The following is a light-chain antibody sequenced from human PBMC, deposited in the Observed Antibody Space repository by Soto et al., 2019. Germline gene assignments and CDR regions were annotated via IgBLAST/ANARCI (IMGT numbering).Light chain of an antibody. CDR2: DAS. V-gene: IGKV1-5*01. CDR3: QQYNSYAT. J-gene: IGKJ1*01. CDR1: QNINKR. Sequence: DIQMTQSPFTLSASVGDRVTITCRASQNINKRLAWHQQKPGKAPKVLIYDASNLKSGVPSRFSGSGSGTEFILTISSLQPDDFATYYCQQYNSYATFGQGTKVDIK.